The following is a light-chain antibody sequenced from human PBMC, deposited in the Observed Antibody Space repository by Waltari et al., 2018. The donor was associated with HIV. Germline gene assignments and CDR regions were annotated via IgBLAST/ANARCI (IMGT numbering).Light chain of an antibody. J-gene: IGLJ2*01. V-gene: IGLV2-11*01. CDR2: NVS. Sequence: QSALTPPRAVSESPGQSVTISCTGTSSDVGAYNYVSWYQQHPGRAPKFIIYNVSERPSGVPDRFSGSKSGNTASLTISGLQAEDEADYYCSSYAGTSNFVLFGGGTKLTVL. CDR3: SSYAGTSNFVL. CDR1: SSDVGAYNY.